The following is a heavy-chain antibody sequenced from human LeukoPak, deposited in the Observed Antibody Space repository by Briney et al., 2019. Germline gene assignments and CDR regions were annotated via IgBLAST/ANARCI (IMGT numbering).Heavy chain of an antibody. CDR1: GGSFSGYY. D-gene: IGHD3-9*01. CDR3: ARGRYDILTGYYLPYNWHFDL. Sequence: PSETLSLTCAVYGGSFSGYYWSWIRQPPGKGLEWIGEINHSGSTNYNPSLKSRVTISVDTSKNQFSLKLSSVTAADTAVYYCARGRYDILTGYYLPYNWHFDLWGRGTLVTVS. CDR2: INHSGST. J-gene: IGHJ2*01. V-gene: IGHV4-34*01.